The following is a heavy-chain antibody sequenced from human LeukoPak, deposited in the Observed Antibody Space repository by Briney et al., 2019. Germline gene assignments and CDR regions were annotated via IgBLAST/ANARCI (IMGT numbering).Heavy chain of an antibody. CDR1: RFTFSSSN. CDR2: ISYDGTKT. J-gene: IGHJ4*02. Sequence: PGGSLRLSCAPSRFTFSSSNMHWVRQSPGRGLEWVALISYDGTKTYYGESVKGRFTVSRDNSKNMLFLQMNSLSAEDTAIYYCEREWFGESNWGQGARVTVSS. D-gene: IGHD3-10*01. CDR3: EREWFGESN. V-gene: IGHV3-30*04.